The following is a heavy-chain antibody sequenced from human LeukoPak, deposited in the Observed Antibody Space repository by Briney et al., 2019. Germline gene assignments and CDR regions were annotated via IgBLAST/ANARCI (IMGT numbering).Heavy chain of an antibody. Sequence: PGGSLRLSCAASGFTFSSYSMNWVRQAPGKGLEWVSSISSSSSYIHYADSVKGRFTISRDNAKNSLYLQMNSLRAEDTAVYYCARANIVVVPAAILGDYYYGMDVWGQGTTVTVSS. CDR2: ISSSSSYI. CDR3: ARANIVVVPAAILGDYYYGMDV. D-gene: IGHD2-2*02. V-gene: IGHV3-21*01. J-gene: IGHJ6*02. CDR1: GFTFSSYS.